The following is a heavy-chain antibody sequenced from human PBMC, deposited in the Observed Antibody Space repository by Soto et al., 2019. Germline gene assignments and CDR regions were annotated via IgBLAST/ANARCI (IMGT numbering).Heavy chain of an antibody. V-gene: IGHV4-31*03. Sequence: SETLSLTCTVSGGSISSCGYYWSWIRQHPGKGLEWIGYIYYSGSTYYNPSLKSRVTISVDTSKNQFSLKLSSVTAADTAVYYCARAPYEYCGGDCYSERFYYFDYWGQGTLVTVSS. CDR2: IYYSGST. CDR3: ARAPYEYCGGDCYSERFYYFDY. CDR1: GGSISSCGYY. D-gene: IGHD2-21*02. J-gene: IGHJ4*02.